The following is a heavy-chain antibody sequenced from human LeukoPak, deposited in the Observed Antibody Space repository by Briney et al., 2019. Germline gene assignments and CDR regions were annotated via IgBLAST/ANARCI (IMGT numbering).Heavy chain of an antibody. Sequence: SQTLSLTCAISGDSVSNNRAAWNWIRQSPSRGLEWLGRTYYRSKWYTDYEVSVKNRITFNADTSKNQFSLQLNSVTPEDTAVYYCARDGHAPQSPYYSDYWGQGILVTVSS. V-gene: IGHV6-1*01. CDR1: GDSVSNNRAA. CDR2: TYYRSKWYT. J-gene: IGHJ4*02. CDR3: ARDGHAPQSPYYSDY.